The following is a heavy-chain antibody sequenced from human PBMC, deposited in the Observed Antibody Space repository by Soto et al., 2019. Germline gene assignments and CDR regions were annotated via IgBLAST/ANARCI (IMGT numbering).Heavy chain of an antibody. CDR1: GYTFTSYD. V-gene: IGHV1-8*01. CDR2: MNPNSGNT. J-gene: IGHJ6*02. D-gene: IGHD3-3*01. CDR3: ARGSGDFWSGYLDYYYGMDV. Sequence: ASVKVSCKASGYTFTSYDINCVRQATGQGLEWMGWMNPNSGNTGYAQKFQGRVTMTRNTSISTAYMELSSLRSEDTAVYYCARGSGDFWSGYLDYYYGMDVWGQGTTVTVSS.